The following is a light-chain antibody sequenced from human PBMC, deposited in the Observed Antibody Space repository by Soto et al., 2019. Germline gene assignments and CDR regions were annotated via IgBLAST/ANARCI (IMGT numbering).Light chain of an antibody. Sequence: EIVLTQSPGTLSLSPGERATLSCRASQSVRSSQFAWSQQKPGQAPRVLIYAASSRAPGIPDRFSGSGSGTDFTLTITRLEPEDFAVYFCQQYGSSPWTFGQGTKVDIK. CDR2: AAS. V-gene: IGKV3-20*01. CDR3: QQYGSSPWT. CDR1: QSVRSSQ. J-gene: IGKJ1*01.